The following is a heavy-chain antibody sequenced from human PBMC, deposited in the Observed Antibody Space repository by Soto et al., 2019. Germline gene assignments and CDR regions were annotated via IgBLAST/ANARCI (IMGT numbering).Heavy chain of an antibody. D-gene: IGHD6-19*01. CDR2: INHSGST. CDR3: ARARAVAGTHPLTYFDY. CDR1: GGSFSGYY. Sequence: PSETLSLTCAVYGGSFSGYYWSWIRQPPGKGLEWIGEINHSGSTNYNPSLKSRVTISVDTSKNQFSLKLSSVTAADTAVYYCARARAVAGTHPLTYFDYWGQGTLVTVSS. J-gene: IGHJ4*02. V-gene: IGHV4-34*01.